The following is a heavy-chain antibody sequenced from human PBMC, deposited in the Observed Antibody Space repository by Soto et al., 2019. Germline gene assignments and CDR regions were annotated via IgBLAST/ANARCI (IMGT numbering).Heavy chain of an antibody. D-gene: IGHD1-7*01. J-gene: IGHJ6*02. V-gene: IGHV4-39*01. CDR3: ASDRYNWNYVGYYGMDV. CDR2: IYYSGST. Sequence: QLQLQESGPGLVKPSETLSLTCTVSGGSISSSSYYWGWIRQPPGKGLEWIGSIYYSGSTYYNPSLKSRVTISVDTSKNQFSLKLSSVTAADTAVYYCASDRYNWNYVGYYGMDVWGQGTTVTVSS. CDR1: GGSISSSSYY.